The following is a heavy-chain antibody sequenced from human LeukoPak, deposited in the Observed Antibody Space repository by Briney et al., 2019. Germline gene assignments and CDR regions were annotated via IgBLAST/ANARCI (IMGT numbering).Heavy chain of an antibody. CDR1: GFTFSNYG. V-gene: IGHV3-23*01. D-gene: IGHD3-22*01. Sequence: GGSLRLSCAASGFTFSNYGMSWVRQAPGKGLEWVSAITGNGANTFYADSVKGRFTISGDNSKNTLYLQMNSLRAEDTAVYYCARELGYYDSSGYPEYWGQGTLVTVSS. CDR2: ITGNGANT. CDR3: ARELGYYDSSGYPEY. J-gene: IGHJ4*02.